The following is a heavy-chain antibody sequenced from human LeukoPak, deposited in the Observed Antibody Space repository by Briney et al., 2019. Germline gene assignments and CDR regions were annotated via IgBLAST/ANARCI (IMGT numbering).Heavy chain of an antibody. CDR3: ARDPAAAEY. CDR2: IYYSGST. CDR1: GGSISSSSYY. V-gene: IGHV4-39*07. Sequence: SETLSLTCTVSGGSISSSSYYWGWIRQPPGKGLEWIGSIYYSGSTYYNPSLKSRVAISVDTSKNQFSLKLSSVTAADTAVYYCARDPAAAEYWGQGTLVTVSS. J-gene: IGHJ4*02. D-gene: IGHD6-13*01.